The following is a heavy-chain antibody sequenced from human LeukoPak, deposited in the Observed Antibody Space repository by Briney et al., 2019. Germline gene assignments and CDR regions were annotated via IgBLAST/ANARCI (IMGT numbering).Heavy chain of an antibody. V-gene: IGHV3-23*01. D-gene: IGHD6-13*01. CDR3: ARGQPPSYYDMDV. CDR2: ITGSGDST. Sequence: GGSLRLSCAASGFTFSSYALTWVRQAPGKGLEWVSAITGSGDSTYYADSVKGRFTISRDNSKNTLYLQMNSLRAEDTALYYCARGQPPSYYDMDVWGQGTTVTVSS. J-gene: IGHJ6*02. CDR1: GFTFSSYA.